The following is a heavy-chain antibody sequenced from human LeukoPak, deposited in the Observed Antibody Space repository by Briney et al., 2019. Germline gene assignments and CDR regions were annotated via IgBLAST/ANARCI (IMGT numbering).Heavy chain of an antibody. V-gene: IGHV3-74*01. D-gene: IGHD5-18*01. Sequence: GGSLRLSCAAPGFTFSSYWMHCVRQAPGKGLVWVSRINSDGSSTSYADSVKGRFTISRDNAKNTLYLQMNSLRAEDTAVYYCARVLQPWLRPHGMDVWGQGTTVTVSS. CDR3: ARVLQPWLRPHGMDV. CDR2: INSDGSST. J-gene: IGHJ6*02. CDR1: GFTFSSYW.